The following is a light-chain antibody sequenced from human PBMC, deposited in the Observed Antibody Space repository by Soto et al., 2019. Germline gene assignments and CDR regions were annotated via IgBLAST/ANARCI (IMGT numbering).Light chain of an antibody. Sequence: VLTQPPSASGTPGQRVTISCSGSISNIGSNFVYWYQQLPGAAPKLLISTDNRRPSGVPDRFSASKSGTSASLAISGLLSEDEADYYCAAWDDSLSGFYVFGTGTKVTVL. V-gene: IGLV1-47*02. CDR3: AAWDDSLSGFYV. CDR1: ISNIGSNF. J-gene: IGLJ1*01. CDR2: TDN.